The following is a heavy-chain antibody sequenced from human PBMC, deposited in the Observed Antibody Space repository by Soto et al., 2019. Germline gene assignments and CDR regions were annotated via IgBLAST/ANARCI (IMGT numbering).Heavy chain of an antibody. CDR2: ISSGGNTK. J-gene: IGHJ4*02. V-gene: IGHV3-21*06. Sequence: EVQLAESGGGLVKPGGSLRLSCVASGFTFSRYSINWFRQAPGKGLEWVSSISSGGNTKSYANSVKGRFTISRDNAKNSLYLEMNSLRPEDTAVYYCARVAYWGQGTLVTVSS. CDR1: GFTFSRYS. CDR3: ARVAY.